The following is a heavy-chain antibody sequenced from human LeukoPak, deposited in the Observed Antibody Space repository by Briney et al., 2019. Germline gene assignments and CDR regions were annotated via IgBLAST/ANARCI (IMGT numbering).Heavy chain of an antibody. V-gene: IGHV4-39*07. Sequence: PSETLSLTCTVSGGSISSSSYYWGWIRQPPGKGLEWIGSIYYSGSTYYNPSLKSRVTISVDTSKNQFSLKLSSVTAADTAVYYCARVAGTAMVTGGPGGHNWFDPWGQGTLVTVSS. D-gene: IGHD5-18*01. CDR2: IYYSGST. CDR1: GGSISSSSYY. J-gene: IGHJ5*02. CDR3: ARVAGTAMVTGGPGGHNWFDP.